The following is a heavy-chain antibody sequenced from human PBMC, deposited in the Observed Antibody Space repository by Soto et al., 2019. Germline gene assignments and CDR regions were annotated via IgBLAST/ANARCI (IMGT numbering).Heavy chain of an antibody. V-gene: IGHV2-26*01. J-gene: IGHJ2*01. CDR2: IFSNDEK. CDR3: ARMRYYDEINTYWFFDL. Sequence: QVTLKESGPVLVKPTETLTVTCSVSGFSLSDVRMAVSWIRQPPGKALEWLAHIFSNDEKTYNPSLRSRLTISKDTSKSQVVLTMTNMDPVDTATYHCARMRYYDEINTYWFFDLWGRGTLVTVSS. D-gene: IGHD3-3*01. CDR1: GFSLSDVRMA.